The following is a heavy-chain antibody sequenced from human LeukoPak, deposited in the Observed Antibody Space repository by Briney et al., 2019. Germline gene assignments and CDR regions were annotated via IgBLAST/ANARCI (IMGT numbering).Heavy chain of an antibody. J-gene: IGHJ6*04. D-gene: IGHD3-10*02. Sequence: GGSLRLSCAASRFTFSNYVMHWVRQAPGKGLKWVAVISYDGSNKYYADSVKGRFTISRDNAKNSLYLQMNSLRAEDTAVYYCAELGITMIGGVWGKGTTVTISS. CDR3: AELGITMIGGV. V-gene: IGHV3-30*18. CDR2: ISYDGSNK. CDR1: RFTFSNYV.